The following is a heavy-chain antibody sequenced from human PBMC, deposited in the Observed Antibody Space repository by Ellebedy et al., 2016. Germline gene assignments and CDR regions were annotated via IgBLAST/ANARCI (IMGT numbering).Heavy chain of an antibody. V-gene: IGHV3-7*03. J-gene: IGHJ3*02. CDR1: GFTFSNFW. D-gene: IGHD3-22*01. CDR3: ARARGYDSVGHDAFDI. Sequence: GESLKISCDASGFTFSNFWMNWVRQAPGKGLEWVAHIKTDGSQEYCVDSVKGRFTISRDNARNSLYLQMNSLRAEDTAVYYCARARGYDSVGHDAFDIWGQGTTVIVSS. CDR2: IKTDGSQE.